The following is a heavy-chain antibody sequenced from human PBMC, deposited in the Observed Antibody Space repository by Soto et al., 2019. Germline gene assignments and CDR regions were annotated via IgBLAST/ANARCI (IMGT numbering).Heavy chain of an antibody. CDR1: GGSISSYY. CDR2: IYYSGST. V-gene: IGHV4-59*01. D-gene: IGHD4-17*01. CDR3: ARALDPYGDYSRGFYYYYYGLDV. J-gene: IGHJ6*02. Sequence: SETLSLTCTVSGGSISSYYWSWIRQPPGKGLEWIGYIYYSGSTNYNPSLKSRVTISVDTSKNQFSLKLSSVTAADTAVYYCARALDPYGDYSRGFYYYYYGLDVWGQGTSVTVSS.